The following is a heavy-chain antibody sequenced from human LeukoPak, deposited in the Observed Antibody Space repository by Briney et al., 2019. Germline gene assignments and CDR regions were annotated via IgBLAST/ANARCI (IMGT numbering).Heavy chain of an antibody. CDR1: GGSFSGYY. CDR3: ARLNYGDLTGFDY. CDR2: INHSGST. D-gene: IGHD4-17*01. Sequence: SETLSLTCAVYGGSFSGYYWSWIRQPPGKGLEWIGEINHSGSTNYNPSLKSRVTISVDTSKNQFSLKLSSVTAADTAVYYCARLNYGDLTGFDYWGQGTLVTVSS. J-gene: IGHJ4*02. V-gene: IGHV4-34*01.